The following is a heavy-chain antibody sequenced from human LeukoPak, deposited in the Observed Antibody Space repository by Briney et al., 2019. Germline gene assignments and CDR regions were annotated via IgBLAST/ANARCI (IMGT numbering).Heavy chain of an antibody. D-gene: IGHD6-6*01. J-gene: IGHJ4*02. CDR1: GFTFSSYW. CDR2: INSDGSGT. Sequence: GGSLRLSCVASGFTFSSYWMHWVRQAPGKGLVWVSRINSDGSGTTYAATVKGRFTISRDNAKNTLYLQMNSLRAEDTAVYYCARGLPGHTSSMGYWGQGILVTVSS. V-gene: IGHV3-74*01. CDR3: ARGLPGHTSSMGY.